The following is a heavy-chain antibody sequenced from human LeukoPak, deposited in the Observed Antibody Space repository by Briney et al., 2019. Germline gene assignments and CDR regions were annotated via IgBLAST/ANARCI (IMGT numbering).Heavy chain of an antibody. J-gene: IGHJ6*03. D-gene: IGHD2-15*01. CDR1: GFTFSTYW. V-gene: IGHV3-7*01. CDR3: ARAPRVDYMDV. Sequence: GGSLRLSCAASGFTFSTYWMSWVRQAPGRGLEWVANINQDGSAKFYGDSVKGRFTISRDNAKKSLYLQMNSLRAEDTAVYYCARAPRVDYMDVWGKGTTVTVSS. CDR2: INQDGSAK.